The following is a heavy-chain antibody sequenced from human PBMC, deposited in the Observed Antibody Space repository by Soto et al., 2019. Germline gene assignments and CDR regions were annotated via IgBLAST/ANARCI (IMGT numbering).Heavy chain of an antibody. Sequence: EAQLVESGGGLVKPGGSLRLSCAASGFNLSIYTMNWVRQAPGKGLEWVSSISGNNVYVYYADSVKGRFTISRDNAKNSLTLLMNSLIAEDTAVYYCTRDRCSGGSCYRTYAFDLWGQVTLATVSA. J-gene: IGHJ3*01. CDR2: ISGNNVYV. V-gene: IGHV3-21*01. D-gene: IGHD2-15*01. CDR1: GFNLSIYT. CDR3: TRDRCSGGSCYRTYAFDL.